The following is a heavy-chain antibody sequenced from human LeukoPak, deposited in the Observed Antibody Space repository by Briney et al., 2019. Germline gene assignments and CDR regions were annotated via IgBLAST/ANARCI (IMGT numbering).Heavy chain of an antibody. Sequence: SETLSLTCTVSGGSVSSGSYYWSWIRQPPGKGLEWIGNIYYSGSTNYNPSLKSRVTISVDTSKNQFSLKLSSVTAADTAVYYCATPNGGGSDIYYYGMDVWGQGTTVTVSS. CDR1: GGSVSSGSYY. CDR3: ATPNGGGSDIYYYGMDV. V-gene: IGHV4-61*01. D-gene: IGHD2-15*01. CDR2: IYYSGST. J-gene: IGHJ6*02.